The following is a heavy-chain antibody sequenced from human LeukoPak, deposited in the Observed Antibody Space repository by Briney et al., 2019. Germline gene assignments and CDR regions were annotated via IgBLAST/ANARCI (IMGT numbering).Heavy chain of an antibody. CDR3: ARGSAFDI. Sequence: SETLSLTCTVSGGSISSYYWGWIRQPPGKGLEWIGSIYYSGSTYYNPSLKSRVTISVDTSKNQFSLKLSSVTAADTAVYYCARGSAFDIWGQGTMVTVSS. J-gene: IGHJ3*02. CDR2: IYYSGST. V-gene: IGHV4-39*01. CDR1: GGSISSYY.